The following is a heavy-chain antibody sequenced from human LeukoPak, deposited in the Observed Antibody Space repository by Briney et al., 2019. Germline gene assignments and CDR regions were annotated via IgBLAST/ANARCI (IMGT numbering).Heavy chain of an antibody. Sequence: GGSLRLSCAASGFTFSNYAMSWVRQAPGKGLGWVSAITTSGGNTYYADSVKGRFSISRDNSQKTLYLQMTSLRAEDTAVYYCAKTLSSGQRTFDYWGQGALVTVSS. CDR2: ITTSGGNT. CDR1: GFTFSNYA. CDR3: AKTLSSGQRTFDY. D-gene: IGHD6-19*01. J-gene: IGHJ4*02. V-gene: IGHV3-23*01.